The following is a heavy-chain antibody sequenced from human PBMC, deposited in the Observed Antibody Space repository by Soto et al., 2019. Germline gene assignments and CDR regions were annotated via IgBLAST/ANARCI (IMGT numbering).Heavy chain of an antibody. V-gene: IGHV3-30*04. J-gene: IGHJ4*02. CDR3: ARVIYGSGSYYSDY. CDR1: GFTFSSYA. CDR2: ISYDGSKK. Sequence: ESGGGVVQPGRSLRLSCAASGFTFSSYAMHWVRQAPGKGLEWVAVISYDGSKKYYADSVKGRFTISRDNSKNTLYLQMNSLRDEDTAVYYCARVIYGSGSYYSDYWGQGTLVTVSS. D-gene: IGHD3-10*01.